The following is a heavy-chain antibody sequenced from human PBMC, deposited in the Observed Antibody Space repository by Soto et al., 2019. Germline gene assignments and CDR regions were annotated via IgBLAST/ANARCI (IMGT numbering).Heavy chain of an antibody. CDR2: ISSSSSYI. Sequence: EVQLVESGGGLVKPGGSLRLSCAASGFTFSSYSMNWVRQAPGKGLEWVSSISSSSSYIYYADSVKGRFTISRDNATNSLYLQINSLRAEDTAVYYCARIEVGDDAFDIWGQGTMVTVSS. J-gene: IGHJ3*02. CDR3: ARIEVGDDAFDI. V-gene: IGHV3-21*01. CDR1: GFTFSSYS.